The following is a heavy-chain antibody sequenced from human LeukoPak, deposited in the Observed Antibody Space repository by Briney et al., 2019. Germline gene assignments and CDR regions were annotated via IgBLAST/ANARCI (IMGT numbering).Heavy chain of an antibody. CDR3: AKDLWATAFDY. Sequence: SGGSLRLSCAASGFTFSSYAMSWVRQAPGKGLEWVSTISGSGGSTYYADSVKGRSTISRDNSKNTLYLQMNSLRAEDTAVYFCAKDLWATAFDYWGQGTLVTVSS. D-gene: IGHD2-21*01. J-gene: IGHJ4*02. CDR2: ISGSGGST. V-gene: IGHV3-23*01. CDR1: GFTFSSYA.